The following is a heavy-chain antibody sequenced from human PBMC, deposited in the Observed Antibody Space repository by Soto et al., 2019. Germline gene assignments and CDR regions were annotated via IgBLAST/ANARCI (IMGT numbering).Heavy chain of an antibody. V-gene: IGHV3-30*18. CDR2: ISYDGSNK. D-gene: IGHD6-19*01. CDR3: AKDRTGYSSGWPSEVDY. J-gene: IGHJ4*02. Sequence: AGSLRLSCAASGFTFSSYGMHWVRQAPGKGLEWVAVISYDGSNKYYADSVKGRFTISRDNSKNTLYLQMNSLRAEDTAVYYCAKDRTGYSSGWPSEVDYWGQGTLVTVSS. CDR1: GFTFSSYG.